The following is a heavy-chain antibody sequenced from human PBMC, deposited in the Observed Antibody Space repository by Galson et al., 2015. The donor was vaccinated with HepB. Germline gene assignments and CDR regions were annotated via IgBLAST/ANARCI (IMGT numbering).Heavy chain of an antibody. D-gene: IGHD5-18*01. J-gene: IGHJ4*02. Sequence: SLRLSCAASGFTFSSYAMSWVRQAPGKGLEWVSAISGSGGSTYYADSVKGRFTISRDNSKNTLYLQMNSLRAEDTAVYYCAKDGSGGYIFDYWGQGTLVTVSS. V-gene: IGHV3-23*01. CDR2: ISGSGGST. CDR1: GFTFSSYA. CDR3: AKDGSGGYIFDY.